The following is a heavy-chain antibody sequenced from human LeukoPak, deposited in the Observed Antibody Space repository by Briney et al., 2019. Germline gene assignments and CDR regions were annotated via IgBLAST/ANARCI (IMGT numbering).Heavy chain of an antibody. D-gene: IGHD6-6*01. CDR3: ARTHSYSSSSLPFPGNWFDP. CDR1: GYTLTELS. Sequence: ASVKVSCKVSGYTLTELSMHWVRQAPGKGLEWMGGFDPEDGETIYAQKFQGRVTMTEDTSTDTAYMELSSLRSEDTAVYYCARTHSYSSSSLPFPGNWFDPWGQGTLVTVSS. J-gene: IGHJ5*02. CDR2: FDPEDGET. V-gene: IGHV1-24*01.